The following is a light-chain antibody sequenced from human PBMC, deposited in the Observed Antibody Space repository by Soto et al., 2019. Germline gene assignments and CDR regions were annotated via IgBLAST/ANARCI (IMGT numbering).Light chain of an antibody. J-gene: IGKJ2*01. CDR2: GAS. CDR1: QSVSSSY. Sequence: EIVLTQSPGTLSLSPGERATLSCRASQSVSSSYLAWYQQKPGQAPRLLIYGASSRATGIPERFSGSGSGTDFTLTISRLEPEDLAVYYCQQYGSSPRYTFGQGTKLEIK. V-gene: IGKV3-20*01. CDR3: QQYGSSPRYT.